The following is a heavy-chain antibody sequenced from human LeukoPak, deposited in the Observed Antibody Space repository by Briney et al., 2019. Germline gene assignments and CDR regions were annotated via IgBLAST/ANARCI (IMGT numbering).Heavy chain of an antibody. D-gene: IGHD3-3*01. CDR2: IYYSGST. J-gene: IGHJ4*02. CDR1: GGSISSGDYY. CDR3: ATKKKSITIFGEDYFGY. Sequence: PSETLSLTCTVSGGSISSGDYYWSRIRQPPGKGLEWIGYIYYSGSTYYNPSLKSRVTISVDTSKNQFSLKLSSVTAADTAVYYCATKKKSITIFGEDYFGYWGQGTLVTVSS. V-gene: IGHV4-30-4*08.